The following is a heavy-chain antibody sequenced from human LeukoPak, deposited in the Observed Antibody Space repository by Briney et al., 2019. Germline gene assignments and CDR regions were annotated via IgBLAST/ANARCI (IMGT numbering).Heavy chain of an antibody. CDR2: TYYRSEWYH. J-gene: IGHJ4*02. CDR1: GDSVSSNSAA. Sequence: SQTLSLTCAISGDSVSSNSAAWNWIRQSPSRGLEWLGRTYYRSEWYHDYAVSVKSRITINPDTSENQLFLHLNSVTPEDTAVYYCAREYYYDSSGYLHNSFDYWGQGTLVTVSS. V-gene: IGHV6-1*01. CDR3: AREYYYDSSGYLHNSFDY. D-gene: IGHD3-22*01.